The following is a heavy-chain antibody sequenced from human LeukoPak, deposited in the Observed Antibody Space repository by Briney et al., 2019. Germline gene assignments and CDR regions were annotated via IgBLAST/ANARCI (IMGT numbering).Heavy chain of an antibody. CDR1: GYTFTDYY. V-gene: IGHV1-2*02. D-gene: IGHD2-2*01. CDR2: INPKNGDT. J-gene: IGHJ4*02. Sequence: GASVKVSFKASGYTFTDYYIHWVRQAPGPGLEWMGYINPKNGDTNYAQKFRGRVTLTRDTSINSAYMELSRLRSDDTAIYYCLRYCSSISCSSWGQGTLVTVSS. CDR3: LRYCSSISCSS.